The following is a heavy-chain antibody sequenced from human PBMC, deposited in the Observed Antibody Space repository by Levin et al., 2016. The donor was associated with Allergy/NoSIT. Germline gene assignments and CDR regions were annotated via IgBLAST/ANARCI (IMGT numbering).Heavy chain of an antibody. CDR2: ISSRSSFT. J-gene: IGHJ6*02. V-gene: IGHV3-11*05. CDR3: ARERYPYYGMDV. D-gene: IGHD3-9*01. Sequence: WIRQPPGKGLERITHISSRSSFTNYADSVEGRFTISRDNTKNSLYLLMNSLRAEDTAVYYCARERYPYYGMDVWGQGTTVTVSS.